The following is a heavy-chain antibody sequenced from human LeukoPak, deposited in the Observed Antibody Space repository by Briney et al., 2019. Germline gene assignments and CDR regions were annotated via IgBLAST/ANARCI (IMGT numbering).Heavy chain of an antibody. Sequence: PSETLSLTCAVSGGSISSGGYSWSWIRQPPGKGLEWIGYIYHSGSTYYNPSLNSRVTISVDGSKNQFSLKLSSVTAADTAVYYCARERVVPAAIGIYYYYGMDVWGQGTTVTVSS. CDR1: GGSISSGGYS. D-gene: IGHD2-2*01. CDR3: ARERVVPAAIGIYYYYGMDV. V-gene: IGHV4-30-2*01. CDR2: IYHSGST. J-gene: IGHJ6*02.